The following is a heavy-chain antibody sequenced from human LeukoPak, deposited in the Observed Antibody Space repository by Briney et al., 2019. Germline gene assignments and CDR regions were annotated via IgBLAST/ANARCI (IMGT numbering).Heavy chain of an antibody. V-gene: IGHV3-21*04. D-gene: IGHD6-13*01. CDR3: AKGATTSWSYYFYYYMDV. CDR2: ISSSSSYI. Sequence: GGSLRLSCAASGFTFSSYSMNWVRQAPGKGLEWVSSISSSSSYIYYADSVKGRFTISRDNSQSTLYLQMSSLRVDDTATYYCAKGATTSWSYYFYYYMDVWGKGTTVTVSS. CDR1: GFTFSSYS. J-gene: IGHJ6*03.